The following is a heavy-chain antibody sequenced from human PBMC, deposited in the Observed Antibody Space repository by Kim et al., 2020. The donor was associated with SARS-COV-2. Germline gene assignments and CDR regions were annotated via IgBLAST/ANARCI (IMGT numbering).Heavy chain of an antibody. CDR2: ISSSSSYI. D-gene: IGHD6-19*01. J-gene: IGHJ4*02. Sequence: GGSRRLSCAVSGFTFSNYDMNWVRQAPGKGLEWVSSISSSSSYIYYADSVKGRFTISRDNAKNSLYLQMNSLRAEDTAVYYCAREPAIAVAPDYWGQGTLVTVSS. CDR3: AREPAIAVAPDY. V-gene: IGHV3-21*01. CDR1: GFTFSNYD.